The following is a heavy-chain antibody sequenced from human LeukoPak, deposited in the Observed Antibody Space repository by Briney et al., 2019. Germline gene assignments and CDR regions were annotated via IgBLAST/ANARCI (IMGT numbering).Heavy chain of an antibody. CDR3: ARADYGDDGNWFDP. CDR1: GGSISSGGYY. J-gene: IGHJ5*02. Sequence: SQTLSLTCTVSGGSISSGGYYWSWIRQHPGKGLEWIGYIYYSGSTYYNPSLKSRVTISVDTSKNQFSLKLSSVTAADTAVYYCARADYGDDGNWFDPWGQGTLVTVSS. V-gene: IGHV4-31*03. D-gene: IGHD4-17*01. CDR2: IYYSGST.